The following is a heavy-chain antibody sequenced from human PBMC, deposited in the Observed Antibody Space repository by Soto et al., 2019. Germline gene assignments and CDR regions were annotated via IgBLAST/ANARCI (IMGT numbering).Heavy chain of an antibody. CDR2: IMAYNNNP. J-gene: IGHJ4*02. D-gene: IGHD1-26*01. V-gene: IGHV1-18*01. CDR1: GYTFSNYG. Sequence: ASVKVSCKASGYTFSNYGVNWVRQAPGQGLEWLGYIMAYNNNPHYAQKFVGRVTMTADTSTSTAFLELRSLTSDDTAVYYCARGGMGKSYWTLDSWGQGTQVTVYS. CDR3: ARGGMGKSYWTLDS.